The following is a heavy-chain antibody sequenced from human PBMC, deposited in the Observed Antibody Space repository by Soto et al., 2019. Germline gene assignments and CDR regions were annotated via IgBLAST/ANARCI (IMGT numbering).Heavy chain of an antibody. CDR3: TRGGYDYIWGSYRFDY. Sequence: GGSLRLSCTASGFTFGDYAMSWFRQAPGKGLEWVGFIRSKAYGGTTEYAASVKGRFTISRDDSKSIAYLQMNSLKTEDTAVYYCTRGGYDYIWGSYRFDYWGQGTLVTVSS. V-gene: IGHV3-49*03. CDR2: IRSKAYGGTT. D-gene: IGHD3-16*02. J-gene: IGHJ4*02. CDR1: GFTFGDYA.